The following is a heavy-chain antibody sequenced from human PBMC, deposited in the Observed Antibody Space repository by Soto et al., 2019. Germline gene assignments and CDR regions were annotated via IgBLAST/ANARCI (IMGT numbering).Heavy chain of an antibody. J-gene: IGHJ6*02. CDR3: TRKERYSSSSGFYYYYGMDV. Sequence: PGGSLRLSCTASGFTFGDYAMSWFRQAPEKGLEWVGFIRSKAYGGTTEYAASVKGRFTISRDDSKSIAYLQMNSLKTEDTAVYYCTRKERYSSSSGFYYYYGMDVWGQGTTVTVSS. V-gene: IGHV3-49*03. CDR2: IRSKAYGGTT. CDR1: GFTFGDYA. D-gene: IGHD6-6*01.